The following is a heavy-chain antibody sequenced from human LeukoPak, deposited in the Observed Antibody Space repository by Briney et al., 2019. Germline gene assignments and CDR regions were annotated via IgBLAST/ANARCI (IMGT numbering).Heavy chain of an antibody. Sequence: GESLKISCNGSGYXFSSYWIGWVRQMPGKGLEWMGIIYPHDSDTRYSPSFQGQVTISADKSISTAYLQWSSLKASDTAMYYCARRPYDSSGYFDYWGQGTLVTVSS. J-gene: IGHJ4*02. CDR2: IYPHDSDT. D-gene: IGHD3-22*01. CDR3: ARRPYDSSGYFDY. CDR1: GYXFSSYW. V-gene: IGHV5-51*01.